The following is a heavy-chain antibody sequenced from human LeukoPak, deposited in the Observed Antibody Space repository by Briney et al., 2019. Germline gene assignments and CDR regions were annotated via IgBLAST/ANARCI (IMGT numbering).Heavy chain of an antibody. CDR2: INHSGST. J-gene: IGHJ4*02. D-gene: IGHD4-11*01. V-gene: IGHV4-34*01. CDR1: GGSFSGYY. Sequence: SETLSLTCAVYGGSFSGYYWSWIRQPPGKGLEWIGEINHSGSTNYNPSLKSRVTISVDTSKNQFSLKLSSVTAADTAVYYCARDDDYKIDYWGQGTLVTVSS. CDR3: ARDDDYKIDY.